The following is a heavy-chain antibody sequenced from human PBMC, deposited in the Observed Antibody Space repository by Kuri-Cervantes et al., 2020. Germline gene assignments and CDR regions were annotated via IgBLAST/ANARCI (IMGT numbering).Heavy chain of an antibody. D-gene: IGHD6-13*01. V-gene: IGHV3-9*01. CDR2: ISWNSGSI. CDR1: GFTFDDYA. CDR3: ARVRGSSWYQDDAFGI. Sequence: SLKISCAASGFTFDDYAMHWVRQAPGKGLEWVSGISWNSGSIGYADSVKGRFTISRDNAKNSLYLQMNSLRAEDTAVYYCARVRGSSWYQDDAFGIWGQGTMVTVSS. J-gene: IGHJ3*02.